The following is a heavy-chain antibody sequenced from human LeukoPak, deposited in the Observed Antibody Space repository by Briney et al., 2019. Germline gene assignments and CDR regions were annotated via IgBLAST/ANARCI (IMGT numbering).Heavy chain of an antibody. D-gene: IGHD2-2*01. CDR2: INPNSGGT. CDR3: ARDSPDYYYYYGMDV. CDR1: GYTFTGYY. J-gene: IGHJ6*02. V-gene: IGHV1-2*02. Sequence: ASVKVSCKASGYTFTGYYMHWVRQAPGQGLEWMGWINPNSGGTNYAQKFQGRVTMTRDTSISTAYTKLSRLRSDDTAVYYCARDSPDYYYYYGMDVWGQGTTVTVSS.